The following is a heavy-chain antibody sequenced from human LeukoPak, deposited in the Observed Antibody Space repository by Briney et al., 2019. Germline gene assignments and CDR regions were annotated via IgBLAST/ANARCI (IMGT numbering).Heavy chain of an antibody. CDR3: AKEFAAVAGYYFDY. CDR1: GFTFRSYV. Sequence: GGSLRLSCVVSGFTFRSYVMSWVRQAPGKGLEWVSDITGGGSKSHYADSVKGRFTISRDNSKNTLYLQMSGLRAEDTAVYYCAKEFAAVAGYYFDYWGQGTLVTVSS. D-gene: IGHD6-19*01. CDR2: ITGGGSKS. J-gene: IGHJ4*02. V-gene: IGHV3-23*01.